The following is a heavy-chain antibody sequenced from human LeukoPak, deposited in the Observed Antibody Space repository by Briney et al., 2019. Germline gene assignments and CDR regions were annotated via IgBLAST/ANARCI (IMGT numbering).Heavy chain of an antibody. CDR1: GYMFTSYW. CDR2: IYPGDSDT. Sequence: GESLKISCKGSGYMFTSYWIAWVRQMPGEGLEWMAIIYPGDSDTRYSPSFQGQVTISADKSTSTAYLQWGSLKASDTAMYYCARQSDGSWNWFDSWGQGTLVTVSS. CDR3: ARQSDGSWNWFDS. D-gene: IGHD2-15*01. J-gene: IGHJ5*01. V-gene: IGHV5-51*01.